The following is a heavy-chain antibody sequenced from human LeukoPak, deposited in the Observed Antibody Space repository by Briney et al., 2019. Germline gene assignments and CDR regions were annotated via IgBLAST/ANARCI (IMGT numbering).Heavy chain of an antibody. CDR3: ARQRYCSSTSCYAVDEY. CDR1: GFTFSGYA. D-gene: IGHD2-2*01. Sequence: PGGSLRLSCAASGFTFSGYAMHWVRQAPGKGLEWVAVISYDGSNKYYADSVKGRFTIFRDNSKNTLYLQMNSLRAEDTAVYYCARQRYCSSTSCYAVDEYWGQGTLVTVSS. V-gene: IGHV3-30*04. J-gene: IGHJ4*02. CDR2: ISYDGSNK.